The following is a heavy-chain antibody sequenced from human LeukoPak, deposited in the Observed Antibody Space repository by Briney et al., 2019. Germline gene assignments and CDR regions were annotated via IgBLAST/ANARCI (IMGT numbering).Heavy chain of an antibody. J-gene: IGHJ6*03. V-gene: IGHV4-34*01. CDR3: AGEMGSTNPPFDYYYYYMDV. D-gene: IGHD2-2*01. Sequence: SETLSLTCAIYSGSFSGYYWNWIRQPPGKGLEWIGEINHSGSTNYNPSLKSRVTISLDTSKNQFSLKLRSVTAADTAVYYCAGEMGSTNPPFDYYYYYMDVWGKGTTVTVSS. CDR2: INHSGST. CDR1: SGSFSGYY.